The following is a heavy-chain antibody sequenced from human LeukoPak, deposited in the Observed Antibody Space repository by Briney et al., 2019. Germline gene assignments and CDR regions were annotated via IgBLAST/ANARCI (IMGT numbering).Heavy chain of an antibody. CDR1: GGSISGYY. Sequence: SETLSLTCTVSGGSISGYYWSWIRQPPGKGLEWIGYIYYSGSTNYNPSLKSRVTISVDTSKNQFSLKLSSVTAADTAVYYCARQGGYNSPLAYWGQGTLVTVSS. CDR3: ARQGGYNSPLAY. D-gene: IGHD5-24*01. J-gene: IGHJ4*02. CDR2: IYYSGST. V-gene: IGHV4-59*08.